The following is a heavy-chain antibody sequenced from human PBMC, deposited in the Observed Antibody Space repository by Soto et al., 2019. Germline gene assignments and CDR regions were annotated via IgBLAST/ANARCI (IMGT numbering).Heavy chain of an antibody. CDR1: GGTFSSYA. CDR3: AGRVRSAGYFSGLGV. J-gene: IGHJ6*02. D-gene: IGHD6-13*01. Sequence: QVQLVQSGAEVKKPGSSVKVSCKASGGTFSSYAISWVRQAPGQGLEWMGGIIPIFGTANYAQKFQGRVTITEDESRGVAYLELRSLRSEDAAVFFCAGRVRSAGYFSGLGVWGQGTTVTVSS. V-gene: IGHV1-69*12. CDR2: IIPIFGTA.